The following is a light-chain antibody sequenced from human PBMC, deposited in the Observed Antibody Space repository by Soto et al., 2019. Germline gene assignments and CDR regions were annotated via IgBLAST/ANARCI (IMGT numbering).Light chain of an antibody. CDR2: GAS. V-gene: IGKV3-15*01. CDR1: QSVSGD. J-gene: IGKJ1*01. CDR3: QQYNTWHPKMA. Sequence: VVMQSLSTLSVFPGETATLSCRASQSVSGDLAWYQQRPGQAPRLLIYGASTRATGIPARFRGSGSGTEFRLTISSLQSEDFATYYCQQYNTWHPKMAFGRGTKVDIK.